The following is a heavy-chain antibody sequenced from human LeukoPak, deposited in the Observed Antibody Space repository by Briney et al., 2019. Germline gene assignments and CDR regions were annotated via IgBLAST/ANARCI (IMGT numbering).Heavy chain of an antibody. V-gene: IGHV3-48*03. CDR2: ISSSGSTI. CDR3: ARGLSGYASSLGY. Sequence: GGSLRLSCAASGFTFSSYEMNWVRQAPGKGLEWVSYISSSGSTIYYADSVKSRFTISRDNAKNSLYLQMNSLRAEDTAVYYCARGLSGYASSLGYWGQGTLVTVSS. J-gene: IGHJ4*02. D-gene: IGHD6-6*01. CDR1: GFTFSSYE.